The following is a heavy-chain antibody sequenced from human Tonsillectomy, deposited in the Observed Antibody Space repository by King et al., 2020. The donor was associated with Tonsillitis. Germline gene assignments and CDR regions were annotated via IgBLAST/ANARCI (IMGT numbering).Heavy chain of an antibody. CDR3: ARDPEYGDYLIDY. CDR2: ISSSSSYI. Sequence: VQLVESGGGLVKPGGSLRLSCAASGFTFSSYSMNWVRQAPGKGLEWVSSISSSSSYICYADSVKGRFTISRDNAKNSLYLQMNSLRAEDTAVYYCARDPEYGDYLIDYWGQGTLVTVSS. V-gene: IGHV3-21*01. D-gene: IGHD4-17*01. J-gene: IGHJ4*02. CDR1: GFTFSSYS.